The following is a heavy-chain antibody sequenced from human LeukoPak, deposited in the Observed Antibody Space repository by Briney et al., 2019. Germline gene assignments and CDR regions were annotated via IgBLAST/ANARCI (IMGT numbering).Heavy chain of an antibody. Sequence: PGGSLRLSCAASGFTFSSYGMHWVRQAPGKGLEWVAFIRYDGSNKYYAGSVKGRFTISRDNSKNTLYLQMNSLRAEDTAVYYCAKDLVVVPRVLDYWGQGTLVTVSS. J-gene: IGHJ4*02. CDR1: GFTFSSYG. V-gene: IGHV3-30*02. D-gene: IGHD2-2*01. CDR2: IRYDGSNK. CDR3: AKDLVVVPRVLDY.